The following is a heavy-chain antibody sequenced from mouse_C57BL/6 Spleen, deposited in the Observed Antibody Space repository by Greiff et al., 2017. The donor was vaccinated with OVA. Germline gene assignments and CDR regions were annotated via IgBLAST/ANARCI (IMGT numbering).Heavy chain of an antibody. CDR3: ARSADGYGERYAMDY. D-gene: IGHD2-2*01. V-gene: IGHV14-3*01. J-gene: IGHJ4*01. Sequence: VQLKESVAELVRPGASVKLSCTASGFNIKNNYMHWVKQRPEQGLEWIGRIDPANGNTKYAPKFQGKAPITADHSSNTAYLQLRSLTSEDSAINYGARSADGYGERYAMDYWGQGTSVTVSS. CDR2: IDPANGNT. CDR1: GFNIKNNY.